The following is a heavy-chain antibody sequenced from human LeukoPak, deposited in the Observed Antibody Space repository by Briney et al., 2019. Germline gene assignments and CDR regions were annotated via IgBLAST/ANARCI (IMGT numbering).Heavy chain of an antibody. CDR1: GYTFTSYY. J-gene: IGHJ4*02. CDR2: INPNSGGT. Sequence: ASVKVSCKASGYTFTSYYMHWVRQAPGQGLEWMGWINPNSGGTNYAQKFQGRVTMTRDTSISTAYMELSRLRSDDTAVYYCARQSPLGGSYDYWGQGTLVTVSS. CDR3: ARQSPLGGSYDY. D-gene: IGHD1-26*01. V-gene: IGHV1-2*02.